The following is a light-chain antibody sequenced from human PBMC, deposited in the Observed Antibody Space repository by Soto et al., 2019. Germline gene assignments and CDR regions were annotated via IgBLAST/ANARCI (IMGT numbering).Light chain of an antibody. CDR3: HQYDSSLT. CDR1: QSVSSRF. Sequence: EIVLTQSPGSLSLSPGERATLSCSASQSVSSRFVAWYQQQPGQAPRLLIFGASVRATGVPDRFSGSGSGTDFTLTISRLEPEDFAVYYCHQYDSSLTFGQGTKVEI. CDR2: GAS. V-gene: IGKV3-20*01. J-gene: IGKJ1*01.